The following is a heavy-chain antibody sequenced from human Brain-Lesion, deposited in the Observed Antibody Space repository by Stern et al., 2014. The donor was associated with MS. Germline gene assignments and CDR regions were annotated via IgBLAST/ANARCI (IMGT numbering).Heavy chain of an antibody. CDR2: LHASGAT. D-gene: IGHD1-26*01. Sequence: QVQLQESGPGLVKPSQTLSLTCTVSGASISSGTSYWSWIRQPAGGGLEWIGRLHASGATYFNPSLKRRVTIPGTTSNNQFSLNLNSVTAADTAVYYCARGHWELLGNNYFDSWGQGTLVTVSS. CDR1: GASISSGTSY. V-gene: IGHV4-61*02. CDR3: ARGHWELLGNNYFDS. J-gene: IGHJ4*02.